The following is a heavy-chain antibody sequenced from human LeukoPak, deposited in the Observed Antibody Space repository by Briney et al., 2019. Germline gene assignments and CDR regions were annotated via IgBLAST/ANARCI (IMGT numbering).Heavy chain of an antibody. CDR1: GFSFSSNW. J-gene: IGHJ5*02. CDR2: IKRDGSQK. V-gene: IGHV3-7*01. Sequence: GGSLRLSCAAPGFSFSSNWMGWVRQAPGKGLEWVAHIKRDGSQKYYLDSVKGRFTISRDNAMNSLYLQMNSLRVEDTAVYYCARLGLEVGGPNWFDPWGQGTLVTVSS. CDR3: ARLGLEVGGPNWFDP. D-gene: IGHD1-1*01.